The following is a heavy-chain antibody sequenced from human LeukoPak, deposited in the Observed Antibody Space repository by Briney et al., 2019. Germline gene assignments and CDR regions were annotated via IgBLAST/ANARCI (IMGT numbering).Heavy chain of an antibody. CDR2: ISAYNGNT. Sequence: ASVKVSFKASGYTFTSYGISWVRQAPGQGLEWMGWISAYNGNTNYAQKLQGRVTMTTDTSTSTAYMELRSLRSDDTAVYYCARDSKEWELLFQDYWGQGTLVTVSS. D-gene: IGHD1-26*01. V-gene: IGHV1-18*01. CDR3: ARDSKEWELLFQDY. J-gene: IGHJ4*02. CDR1: GYTFTSYG.